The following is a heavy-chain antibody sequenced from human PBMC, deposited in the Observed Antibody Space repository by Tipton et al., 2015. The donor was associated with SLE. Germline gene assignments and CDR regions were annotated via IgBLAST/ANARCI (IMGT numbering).Heavy chain of an antibody. D-gene: IGHD2-15*01. CDR3: ASQNGEGYCSGGSCPGD. V-gene: IGHV4-4*02. CDR2: IYHSGST. Sequence: TLSLTCAVSGGSISSSNWWSWVRQPPGKGLEWIGEIYHSGSTYYNPSLKSRVTISVDTSKNQFSLKLSSVTAADTAVYYCASQNGEGYCSGGSCPGDWGQGTLVTVSS. CDR1: GGSISSSNW. J-gene: IGHJ4*02.